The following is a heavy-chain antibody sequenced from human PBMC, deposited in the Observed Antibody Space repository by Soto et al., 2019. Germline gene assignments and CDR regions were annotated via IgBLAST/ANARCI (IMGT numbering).Heavy chain of an antibody. D-gene: IGHD1-1*01. Sequence: GGSLRLSCAAPEFSRSRDPMSWVLLGLKKRLEWVSGISGSGGSTYYADSVKGRFTISRDNSKNMLYLQMNSLRAEDTAVYYCVIFFLKVRRPPRSTLCPRRSSDL. J-gene: IGHJ2*01. CDR3: VIFFLKVRRPPRSTLCPRRSSDL. V-gene: IGHV3-23*01. CDR1: EFSRSRDP. CDR2: ISGSGGST.